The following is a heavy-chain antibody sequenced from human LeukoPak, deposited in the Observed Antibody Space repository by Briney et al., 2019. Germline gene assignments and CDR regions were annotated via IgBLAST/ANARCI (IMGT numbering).Heavy chain of an antibody. V-gene: IGHV1-69*05. Sequence: SVKVSCKASGGTFSSYAISWVRQAPGQGLEWMGGIIPIFGTANYAQKLQGRVTMTTDTSTSTAYMELRSLRSDDTAVYYCARAYYGSGSYQDYWGQGTLATVSS. CDR3: ARAYYGSGSYQDY. J-gene: IGHJ4*02. CDR1: GGTFSSYA. CDR2: IIPIFGTA. D-gene: IGHD3-10*01.